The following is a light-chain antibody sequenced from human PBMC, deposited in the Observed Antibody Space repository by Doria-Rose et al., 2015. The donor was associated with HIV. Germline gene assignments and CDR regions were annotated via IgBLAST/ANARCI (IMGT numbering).Light chain of an antibody. J-gene: IGKJ1*01. CDR1: QTVSTY. CDR3: QQTYSSPPWT. CDR2: AAS. Sequence: TPSPSSLSASIGDIVTITCRASQTVSTYLNWFQQEPGKAPKLLIYAASRLQSGVPSRFSGSGSGTDFTLAISDLQPGDFATYYCQQTYSSPPWTFGQGTKVEMK. V-gene: IGKV1-39*01.